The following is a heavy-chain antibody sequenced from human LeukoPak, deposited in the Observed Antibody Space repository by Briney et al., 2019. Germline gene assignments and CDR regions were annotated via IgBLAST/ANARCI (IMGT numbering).Heavy chain of an antibody. CDR2: IKPSSGDT. CDR3: ARGSYDSRGYYSDYHFYMEL. V-gene: IGHV1-2*02. Sequence: ASVKVSCKASGYTFTGDQIYWLRQAPGQGLEWVGWIKPSSGDTLYEQKFQGRVTMTRDKSISSAYMELSRLTSDDTAVYFCARGSYDSRGYYSDYHFYMELWGKGTTVTVSS. CDR1: GYTFTGDQ. J-gene: IGHJ6*03. D-gene: IGHD3-22*01.